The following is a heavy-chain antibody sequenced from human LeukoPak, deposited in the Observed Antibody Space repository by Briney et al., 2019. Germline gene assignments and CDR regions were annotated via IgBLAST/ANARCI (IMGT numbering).Heavy chain of an antibody. CDR3: AKDRVYSSSWYGGLDY. V-gene: IGHV3-23*01. D-gene: IGHD6-13*01. J-gene: IGHJ4*02. Sequence: GGSLRLSCAASGFTFSSHAMSWVRQAPGKGPEWVSGISVSGGSTYYADSVKGRFTISRDNSKNTLYLQMDSLRAEDTAVYYCAKDRVYSSSWYGGLDYWGQGTLVTVSS. CDR1: GFTFSSHA. CDR2: ISVSGGST.